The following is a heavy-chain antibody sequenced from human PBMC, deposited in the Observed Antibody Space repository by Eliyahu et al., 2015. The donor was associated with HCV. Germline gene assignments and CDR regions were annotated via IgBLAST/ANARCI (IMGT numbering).Heavy chain of an antibody. CDR1: GXNFNNYA. V-gene: IGHV3-23*01. D-gene: IGHD6-25*01. J-gene: IGHJ6*02. Sequence: EMQVLESGGGLVQPGGSLRLSCAASGXNFNNYAMTWVRQAPGKGLEWVSTITGSGGNIYYAHSVKGRFTISRDNSKNTLFLQMNSLRAEDTAVYYCARSATSSSFHYYYGMDIWGQGTTVVVSS. CDR3: ARSATSSSFHYYYGMDI. CDR2: ITGSGGNI.